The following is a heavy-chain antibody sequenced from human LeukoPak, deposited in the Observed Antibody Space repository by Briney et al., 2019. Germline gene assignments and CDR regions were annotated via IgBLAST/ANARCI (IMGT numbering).Heavy chain of an antibody. Sequence: SETLSLTCAVSGYSISSSNWWGWIRQPPGKGLEWIGYIYYSGSTYYNPSLKSRVTMSVDTSKNQFSLKLSSVTAVDTAAYYCARQAAAGTGAYLDYWGQGTLVTVSS. CDR1: GYSISSSNW. J-gene: IGHJ4*02. D-gene: IGHD6-13*01. CDR2: IYYSGST. V-gene: IGHV4-28*01. CDR3: ARQAAAGTGAYLDY.